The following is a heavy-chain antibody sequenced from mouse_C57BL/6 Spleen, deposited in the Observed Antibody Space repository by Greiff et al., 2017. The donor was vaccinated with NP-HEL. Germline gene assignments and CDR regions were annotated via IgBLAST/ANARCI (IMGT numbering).Heavy chain of an antibody. J-gene: IGHJ4*01. V-gene: IGHV1-18*01. CDR1: GYTFTDYN. Sequence: VQLKQSGPELVKPGASVKIPCKASGYTFTDYNMDWVKQSHGKSLEWIGDINPNNGGTIYNQKFKGKATLTVDKSSSTAYMELRSLTSEDTAVYYCARSGYYGSPYAMDYWGQGTSVTVSS. CDR2: INPNNGGT. CDR3: ARSGYYGSPYAMDY. D-gene: IGHD1-1*01.